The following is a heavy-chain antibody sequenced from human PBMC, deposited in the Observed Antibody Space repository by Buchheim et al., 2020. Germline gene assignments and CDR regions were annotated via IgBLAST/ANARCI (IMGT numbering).Heavy chain of an antibody. J-gene: IGHJ4*02. CDR2: IYPGDSDT. D-gene: IGHD6-13*01. V-gene: IGHV5-51*01. CDR3: ARDIRVSDSWSFDY. CDR1: GYSFTSYW. Sequence: EVQLVQSGAAVKKTGESLKLSCKGSGYSFTSYWIGRVRQMPGKGLGWVGIIYPGDSDTRYSPSFQGKVTISDATPIRTTYTQWSSLKASDTAMYYCARDIRVSDSWSFDYWGQGTL.